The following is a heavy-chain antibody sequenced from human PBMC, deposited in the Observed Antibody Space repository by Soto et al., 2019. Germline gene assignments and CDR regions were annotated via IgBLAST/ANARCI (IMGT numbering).Heavy chain of an antibody. D-gene: IGHD3-22*01. CDR1: GGSISSDY. V-gene: IGHV4-59*01. Sequence: SETLSLTCTVSGGSISSDYWSWIRQPPGKGLEWIGYIYYSGSTNYNPSLKSRVTISVDTSKNQFSLKLSSVTAADTAVYYCARYYYDSSGPYYFDYWGQGTLVTV. CDR2: IYYSGST. J-gene: IGHJ4*02. CDR3: ARYYYDSSGPYYFDY.